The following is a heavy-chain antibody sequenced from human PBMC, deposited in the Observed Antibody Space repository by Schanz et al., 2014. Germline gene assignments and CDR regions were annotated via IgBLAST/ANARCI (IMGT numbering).Heavy chain of an antibody. D-gene: IGHD5-12*01. V-gene: IGHV1-2*04. CDR3: ARAFGGYDPAGALDY. J-gene: IGHJ4*02. CDR1: GYTFTAYG. Sequence: QVQLIQSGAEVKKPGASVKVSCQTSGYTFTAYGINWVRQAPGQGLEWMGWINPNSGTTNYAQKFQGWVTMTRDTSISTAYMELSRLKSDDTAVYYCARAFGGYDPAGALDYWGQGTLVTVSS. CDR2: INPNSGTT.